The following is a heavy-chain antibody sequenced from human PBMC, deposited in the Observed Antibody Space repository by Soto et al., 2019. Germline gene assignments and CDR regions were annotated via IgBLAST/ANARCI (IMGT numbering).Heavy chain of an antibody. D-gene: IGHD2-21*02. CDR1: GDTFSSYT. J-gene: IGHJ6*02. V-gene: IGHV1-69*02. Sequence: QVQLVQSGAELKKPGSSVKVSCRSGGDTFSSYTVSWVRQAPGQGLEWMGRVIPVLGVTNYARKFQGRVSITAEKSTGTAYLELRSLTSGDSGVYYCARRRYCGADCYSQYYYGMDIWGQGTTVTVSS. CDR2: VIPVLGVT. CDR3: ARRRYCGADCYSQYYYGMDI.